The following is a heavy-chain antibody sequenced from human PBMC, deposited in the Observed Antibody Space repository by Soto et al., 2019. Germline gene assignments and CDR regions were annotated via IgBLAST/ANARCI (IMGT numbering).Heavy chain of an antibody. V-gene: IGHV3-30*18. CDR2: ISYDGSRQ. D-gene: IGHD3-3*01. CDR3: AKDGDLWSFDSWLDP. CDR1: GFTFSSFG. J-gene: IGHJ5*02. Sequence: QVQLVESGGGVVQPGGSLRLSCAASGFTFSSFGMHWVRQAPGKGLEWVAVISYDGSRQYYEDSVKGRFTISRDNSKNMVYLQMSSLRAEDTSIYYCAKDGDLWSFDSWLDPWGQGILVTVSS.